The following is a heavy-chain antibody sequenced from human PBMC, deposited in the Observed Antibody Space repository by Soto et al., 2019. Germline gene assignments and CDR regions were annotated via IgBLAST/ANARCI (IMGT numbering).Heavy chain of an antibody. D-gene: IGHD2-21*02. J-gene: IGHJ5*02. CDR2: IYYSGST. V-gene: IGHV4-39*07. CDR1: GGSISSSSYY. CDR3: ARITYCGGDCYRGFDP. Sequence: SETLSLTCTVSGGSISSSSYYWGWIRQPPGKGLEWIGYIYYSGSTYYNPSLKSRVTISVDTSKNQFSLKLSSVTAADTAVYYCARITYCGGDCYRGFDPWGQGTLVTVSS.